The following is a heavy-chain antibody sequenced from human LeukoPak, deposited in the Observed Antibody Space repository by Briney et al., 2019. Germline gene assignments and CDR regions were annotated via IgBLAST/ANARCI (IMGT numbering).Heavy chain of an antibody. J-gene: IGHJ4*02. Sequence: SETLSLSCGVSGGSVINTNWWTWVRQPPGKGLEWIGEVHLDGRTNYNPSLESRLTMSVDVSENQVSLKLTSVTAADTAVYYCAREGGFYRPLDYSGQGTLVTVSS. V-gene: IGHV4-4*02. CDR2: VHLDGRT. CDR1: GGSVINTNW. CDR3: AREGGFYRPLDY. D-gene: IGHD3-3*01.